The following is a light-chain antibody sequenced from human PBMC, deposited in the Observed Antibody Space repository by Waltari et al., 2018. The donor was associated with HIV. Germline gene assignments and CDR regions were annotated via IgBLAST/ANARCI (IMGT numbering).Light chain of an antibody. CDR3: ATWDDSLNGLV. Sequence: QSVLTQPPSASGAPGQSITISCSGSTSNIGTNTVTWYQQVPGSAPRVLFYPDNQGCTGVPDRVSGSKSGNSASLAINGLQSEDEASYVCATWDDSLNGLVFGTGTWVTVL. CDR1: TSNIGTNT. V-gene: IGLV1-44*01. J-gene: IGLJ1*01. CDR2: PDN.